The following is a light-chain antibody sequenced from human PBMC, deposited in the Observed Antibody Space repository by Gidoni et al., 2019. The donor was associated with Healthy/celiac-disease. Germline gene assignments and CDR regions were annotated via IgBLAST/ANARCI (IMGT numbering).Light chain of an antibody. CDR1: QSVSSSY. CDR2: GAS. V-gene: IGKV3-20*01. CDR3: QQYGSSPLT. Sequence: DIVLSPSPGTLSLSPGERATLSCSASQSVSSSYFAWYQQKPGQAPRLLIYGASSRATGIPDRCSGSGSGTDFTLTISRLEPEDVAVYYWQQYGSSPLTFGGGTKVEIK. J-gene: IGKJ4*01.